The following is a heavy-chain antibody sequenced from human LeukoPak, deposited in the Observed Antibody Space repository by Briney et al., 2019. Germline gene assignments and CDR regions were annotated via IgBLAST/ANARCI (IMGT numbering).Heavy chain of an antibody. Sequence: PSETLSLTCVVYGGSFSGYYWSWIRQPPGKGLEWIGEINHSGSTNYNPSLKSRVTISVDTSKNQFSLKLSSVTAADTAVYYCARGERGYYDSTGHFYYGMDVWGQGTTVTVSS. CDR2: INHSGST. CDR3: ARGERGYYDSTGHFYYGMDV. J-gene: IGHJ6*02. D-gene: IGHD3-22*01. CDR1: GGSFSGYY. V-gene: IGHV4-34*01.